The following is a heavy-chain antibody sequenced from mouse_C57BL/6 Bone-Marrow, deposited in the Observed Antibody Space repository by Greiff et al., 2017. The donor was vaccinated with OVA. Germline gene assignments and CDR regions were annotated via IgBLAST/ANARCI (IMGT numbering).Heavy chain of an antibody. CDR3: ARLGSSYVDWYFDV. CDR1: GFTFSSYT. V-gene: IGHV5-9*01. J-gene: IGHJ1*03. Sequence: EVNVVESGGGLVKPGGSLKLSCAASGFTFSSYTMSWVRQTPEKRLEWVATISGGGGNTYYPDSVKGRFTISRDNAKNTLYLQMSSLRSEDTALYYCARLGSSYVDWYFDVWGTGTTVTVSS. D-gene: IGHD1-1*01. CDR2: ISGGGGNT.